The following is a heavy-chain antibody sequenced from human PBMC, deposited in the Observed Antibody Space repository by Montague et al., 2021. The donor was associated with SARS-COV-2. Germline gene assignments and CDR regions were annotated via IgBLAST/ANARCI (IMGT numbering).Heavy chain of an antibody. CDR3: ARHRGEDYYSNSGYNDY. V-gene: IGHV5-10-1*01. Sequence: QSGAEVKKPGESLRIACKASGYTFTTYWITWVRQKPGEGLEWMGRIDPSDSYTSYSPSFQGYVTISVDTSINTAYLEWSRLKVSDTAMYLCARHRGEDYYSNSGYNDYWGQGTLVTVSS. D-gene: IGHD5-12*01. CDR1: GYTFTTYW. J-gene: IGHJ4*02. CDR2: IDPSDSYT.